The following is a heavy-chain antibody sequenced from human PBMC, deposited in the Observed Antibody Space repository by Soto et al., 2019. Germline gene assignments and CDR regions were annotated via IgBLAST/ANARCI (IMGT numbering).Heavy chain of an antibody. CDR3: AKDSDSSGYQIDY. V-gene: IGHV3-43*01. J-gene: IGHJ4*02. D-gene: IGHD3-22*01. Sequence: GGSLRLSCAASGFTFSSYWMHWVRQAPGKGLEWVSLISWDGGSTYYADSVKGRFTISRDNSKNSLYLQMNSLRTEDTALYYCAKDSDSSGYQIDYWGQGTLVTVSS. CDR1: GFTFSSYW. CDR2: ISWDGGST.